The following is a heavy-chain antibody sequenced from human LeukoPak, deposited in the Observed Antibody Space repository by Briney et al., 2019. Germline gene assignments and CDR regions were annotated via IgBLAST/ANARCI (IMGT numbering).Heavy chain of an antibody. V-gene: IGHV1-2*02. CDR2: MNPNSGGT. Sequence: ASVKVSCKTSGYTFTDTGNYMHWLRQAPGQGPEWMGWMNPNSGGTNYAQNFQGRVTMTRDTSISTAYMELSRLTSEDTAVYYCARGLLRELLGLDYWGQGTLVTVSS. CDR1: GYTFTDTGNY. J-gene: IGHJ4*02. D-gene: IGHD3-10*01. CDR3: ARGLLRELLGLDY.